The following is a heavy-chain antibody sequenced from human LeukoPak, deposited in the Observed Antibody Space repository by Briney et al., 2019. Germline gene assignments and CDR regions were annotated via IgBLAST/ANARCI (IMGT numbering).Heavy chain of an antibody. J-gene: IGHJ4*02. CDR3: AREIETEREGSDY. Sequence: ASVKVSCKASGYTFTSYGISWMRQAPGQGPEWMGWISPYNGDRRDALKFQDRVTMTTDTSTSTAYMELRSLRSDDTAVYYCAREIETEREGSDYWGQGTLVTVSS. V-gene: IGHV1-18*01. CDR2: ISPYNGDR. CDR1: GYTFTSYG. D-gene: IGHD1-1*01.